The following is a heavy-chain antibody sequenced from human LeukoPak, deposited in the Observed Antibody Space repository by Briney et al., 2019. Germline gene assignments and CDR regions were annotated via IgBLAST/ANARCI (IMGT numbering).Heavy chain of an antibody. Sequence: SETLSLTCTVSGGSISSYYWSWIRQPPGKGLEWIGYIYYSGSTNYNPSLKSRVTISVDTSKNQFSLKMSSVTAADTAVYYCARGLPSEVRGVIDPFDYWGQGTLVTVSS. V-gene: IGHV4-59*01. D-gene: IGHD3-10*01. CDR3: ARGLPSEVRGVIDPFDY. CDR1: GGSISSYY. J-gene: IGHJ4*02. CDR2: IYYSGST.